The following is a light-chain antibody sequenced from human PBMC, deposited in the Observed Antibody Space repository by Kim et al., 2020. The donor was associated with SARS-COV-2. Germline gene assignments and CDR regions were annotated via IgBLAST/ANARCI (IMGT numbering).Light chain of an antibody. CDR1: SSDVGSYNL. V-gene: IGLV2-23*02. CDR3: CSYAGSRTVV. J-gene: IGLJ2*01. CDR2: EVS. Sequence: QSALTQPASVSGSPGQSITISCTGTSSDVGSYNLVSWYQQHPDKAPKLMIYEVSKRPSGVSNRFSGSKSGDTASLTISGLQAEDEADYYCCSYAGSRTVVFGGGTQLTVL.